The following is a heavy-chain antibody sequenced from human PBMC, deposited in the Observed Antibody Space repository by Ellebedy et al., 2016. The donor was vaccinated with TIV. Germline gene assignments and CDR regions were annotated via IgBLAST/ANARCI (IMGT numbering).Heavy chain of an antibody. D-gene: IGHD2-21*01. J-gene: IGHJ5*02. CDR3: VRGVRLLTNWFDL. Sequence: GESLKISCEGSGYRFTNYWINWVRQMPGRGLEWMGRIDPTDSYTKYSPSFQGHVTISTDKSISTAYLQWSSLKASDGAIYYCVRGVRLLTNWFDLWGQGTLVTASS. CDR1: GYRFTNYW. CDR2: IDPTDSYT. V-gene: IGHV5-10-1*01.